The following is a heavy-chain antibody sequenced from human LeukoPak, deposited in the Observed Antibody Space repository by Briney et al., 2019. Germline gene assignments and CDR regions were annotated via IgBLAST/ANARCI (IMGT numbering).Heavy chain of an antibody. J-gene: IGHJ4*02. D-gene: IGHD3-3*01. CDR2: ISAYNGNT. V-gene: IGHV1-18*01. CDR1: GYTFTSYG. Sequence: ASVKVSCKASGYTFTSYGISWVRQAPGQGLEWMGWISAYNGNTNYAQKLQGRVTMTTDTSTSTAYMELRSLRSDDTAVYYCARDHTIFGVVTPLPSVDWGQGTLVTVSS. CDR3: ARDHTIFGVVTPLPSVD.